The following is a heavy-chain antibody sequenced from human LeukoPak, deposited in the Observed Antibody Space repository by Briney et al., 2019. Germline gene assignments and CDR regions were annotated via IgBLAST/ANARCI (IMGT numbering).Heavy chain of an antibody. D-gene: IGHD3-10*01. CDR1: GGSISSYY. CDR2: IYYSGST. CDR3: ARSGSHYIEPTDY. J-gene: IGHJ4*02. V-gene: IGHV4-59*01. Sequence: PSETLSLTCTVSGGSISSYYWSWIRQPPGKGLEWIGYIYYSGSTNYNPSLKSRVTISVDTSKNQFSLKLSSVTAADTAVYYCARSGSHYIEPTDYWGQGTLVTVSS.